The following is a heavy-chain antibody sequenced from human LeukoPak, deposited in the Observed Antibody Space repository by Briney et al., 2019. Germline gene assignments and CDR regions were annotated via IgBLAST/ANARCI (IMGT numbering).Heavy chain of an antibody. V-gene: IGHV5-10-1*01. Sequence: GESLKISCKGSGYTFTSYWISWVRHQPGKGREWMGRIDTGDSYTTYSPSFQGHVTISGDKSTSTAYLQWSSLRASDPAIYYCARHRDTIPADYYYGMDVWGQGATVTVSS. CDR2: IDTGDSYT. D-gene: IGHD5-18*01. J-gene: IGHJ6*02. CDR1: GYTFTSYW. CDR3: ARHRDTIPADYYYGMDV.